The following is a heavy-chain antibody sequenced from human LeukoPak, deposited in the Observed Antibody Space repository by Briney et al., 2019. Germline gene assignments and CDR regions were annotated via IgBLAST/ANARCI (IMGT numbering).Heavy chain of an antibody. Sequence: GGSLRLTCAASGFTLTNFGMHWVRQAPGKGLEWVAFINYLGSTRFYADSVKGRFTVSRDDSMSTLYLQMNSLRPEDMAVYYYAKDRDWAFGYWGQGTLVTVSS. V-gene: IGHV3-30*02. CDR3: AKDRDWAFGY. CDR2: INYLGSTR. CDR1: GFTLTNFG. J-gene: IGHJ4*02. D-gene: IGHD3/OR15-3a*01.